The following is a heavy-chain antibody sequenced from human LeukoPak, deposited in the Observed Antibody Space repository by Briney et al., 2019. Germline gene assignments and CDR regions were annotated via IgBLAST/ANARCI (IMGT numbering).Heavy chain of an antibody. J-gene: IGHJ5*02. CDR2: IYYSGST. Sequence: NPSETRSFTCTVSGGSISSSSYSWGWIRQPPGKGLEWTGSIYYSGSTYYNPSLNSRVTISVDTSKNQFSLKLTSVTAAAPAVDYCARHGCSSTSCYSDWFDPWGQGTLVTVSS. D-gene: IGHD2-2*01. CDR1: GGSISSSSYS. V-gene: IGHV4-39*01. CDR3: ARHGCSSTSCYSDWFDP.